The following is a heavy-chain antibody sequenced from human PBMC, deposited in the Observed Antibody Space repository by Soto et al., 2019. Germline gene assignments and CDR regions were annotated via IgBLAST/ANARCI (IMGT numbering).Heavy chain of an antibody. CDR1: GFTFSSSA. D-gene: IGHD3-10*01. J-gene: IGHJ4*02. Sequence: PGGSLRLSCAASGFTFSSSAISWVRQAPGKGLEWVSAVSANGQGIYYADSVRGRFTISRDNSKNTVFLHMDSLSAEDPAVYYCAKVRHYPPNYFYYWGQETLVTASS. V-gene: IGHV3-23*01. CDR3: AKVRHYPPNYFYY. CDR2: VSANGQGI.